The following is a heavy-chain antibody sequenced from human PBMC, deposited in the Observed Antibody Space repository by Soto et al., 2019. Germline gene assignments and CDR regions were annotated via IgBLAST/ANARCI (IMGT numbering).Heavy chain of an antibody. V-gene: IGHV1-24*01. Sequence: ASVKVSCKASGYTFTSYGISWVRQAPGKGLEWMGGFDPEDGETIYAQKFQGRVTMTEDTSTDTAYMELSSLRSEDTAVYYCATGLEPPTGFDYWGQGTLVTVSS. D-gene: IGHD1-1*01. CDR3: ATGLEPPTGFDY. CDR2: FDPEDGET. CDR1: GYTFTSYG. J-gene: IGHJ4*02.